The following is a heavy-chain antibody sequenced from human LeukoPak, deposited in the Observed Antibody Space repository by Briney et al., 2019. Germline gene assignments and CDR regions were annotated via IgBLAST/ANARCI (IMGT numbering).Heavy chain of an antibody. CDR1: GYTFTSYY. J-gene: IGHJ5*02. CDR3: ARVKESYTIDP. D-gene: IGHD3-16*02. Sequence: ASVKVSCKASGYTFTSYYMHWVRQAPGQGLEWMGIINPSGGRTSYAQKFQGRVSMTRDMSTSTVYMELSSLRFEDTAVYWCARVKESYTIDPWGQGTLVTVSS. V-gene: IGHV1-46*01. CDR2: INPSGGRT.